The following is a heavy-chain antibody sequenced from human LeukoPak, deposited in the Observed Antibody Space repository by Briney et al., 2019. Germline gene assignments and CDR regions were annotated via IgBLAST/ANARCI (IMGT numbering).Heavy chain of an antibody. CDR1: GGTFSNSA. D-gene: IGHD6-6*01. CDR2: IIPMLAIG. Sequence: SVKVSCKASGGTFSNSAIGWVRQAPGQGLEWMGRIIPMLAIGNFARKFQGRLTITADKSTSTAYMELSSLRSEDTAVYYCAKDVAAEVAAPRVWGQGTLVTVSS. J-gene: IGHJ4*02. CDR3: AKDVAAEVAAPRV. V-gene: IGHV1-69*04.